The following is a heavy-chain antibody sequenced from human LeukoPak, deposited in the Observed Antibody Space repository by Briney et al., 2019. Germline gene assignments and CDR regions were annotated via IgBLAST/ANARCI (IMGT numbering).Heavy chain of an antibody. CDR2: INPDGSAT. J-gene: IGHJ4*02. Sequence: GGSLRLSCAASGFTFSSYSMNWVRQAPGKGPVWVSRINPDGSATWDADSVRGRFIISRDDAKNTLYLQMNSLRPEDTALYYCAREAPAYGERYFVSWGQGTLVTVSS. CDR1: GFTFSSYS. D-gene: IGHD2-21*01. CDR3: AREAPAYGERYFVS. V-gene: IGHV3-74*01.